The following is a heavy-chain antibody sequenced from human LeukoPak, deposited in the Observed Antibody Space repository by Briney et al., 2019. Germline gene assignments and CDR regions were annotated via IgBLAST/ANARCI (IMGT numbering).Heavy chain of an antibody. CDR2: ISGSGGST. D-gene: IGHD3-3*01. V-gene: IGHV3-23*01. J-gene: IGHJ6*02. Sequence: PGGSLRLSCAASGFTFSSYAMSWVRQAPGKGLEWVSAISGSGGSTYYADSVKGRFTISRDNSKNTLYLQMNSLRAEDTAVYYCAQAPLDYDFWSGSNYYYGMDVWGQATTVTVSS. CDR3: AQAPLDYDFWSGSNYYYGMDV. CDR1: GFTFSSYA.